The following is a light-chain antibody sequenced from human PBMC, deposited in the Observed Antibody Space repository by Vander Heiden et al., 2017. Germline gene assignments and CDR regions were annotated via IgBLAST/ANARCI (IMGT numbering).Light chain of an antibody. CDR3: SSYTSSSTLAVV. CDR1: SSDVGGYNY. V-gene: IGLV2-14*03. J-gene: IGLJ2*01. CDR2: DVS. Sequence: QSALTQPASVSGSPGQSITISCTGTSSDVGGYNYVSWYQQHPGKAPNLMIYDVSNRPSGVSNRFSCSNSGNTASLTISGLQAEDEADYYCSSYTSSSTLAVVFGGGTKLTVL.